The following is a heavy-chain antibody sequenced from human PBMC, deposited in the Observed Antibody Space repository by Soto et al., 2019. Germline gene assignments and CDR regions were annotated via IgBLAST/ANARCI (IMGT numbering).Heavy chain of an antibody. Sequence: QVQLVQSGAEVKKPGASVKVSCKASGYTFASYAISWMRQAPGQGLEWMGWISAYNGNTNYAQKLQGRVTMTTDTTTSTAYTERRSPRSDDTAVYYCAGDPPPPDYWGQGTLVTVSS. CDR1: GYTFASYA. CDR3: AGDPPPPDY. J-gene: IGHJ4*02. CDR2: ISAYNGNT. V-gene: IGHV1-18*01.